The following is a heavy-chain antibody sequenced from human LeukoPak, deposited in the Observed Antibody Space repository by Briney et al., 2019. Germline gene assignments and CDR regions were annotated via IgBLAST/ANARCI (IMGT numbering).Heavy chain of an antibody. CDR3: ARLRDYSYNYMDV. J-gene: IGHJ6*03. CDR2: IYYSGST. Sequence: PSETLSLTCTVSDASISSASYYWSWIRQPPGKGLEWIGSIYYSGSTYYNPPLKSRATMSVDTSKNQFSLKLSSVTAADTAVYYCARLRDYSYNYMDVWGKGTTVTISS. V-gene: IGHV4-39*01. CDR1: DASISSASYY.